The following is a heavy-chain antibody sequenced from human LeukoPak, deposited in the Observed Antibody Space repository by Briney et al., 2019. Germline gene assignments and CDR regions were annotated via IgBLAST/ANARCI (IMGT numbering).Heavy chain of an antibody. Sequence: ASVKVSCKASGYTFTGYYMHWVRQAPGQGLEWMGWINPNSGGTNYAQKFQGRVTMTRDTSISTAYMELRSLRSDDTAVYYCARDHPFDYYDRYYYYYGMDVWGQGTTVTVSS. CDR2: INPNSGGT. D-gene: IGHD3-22*01. CDR1: GYTFTGYY. V-gene: IGHV1-2*02. J-gene: IGHJ6*02. CDR3: ARDHPFDYYDRYYYYYGMDV.